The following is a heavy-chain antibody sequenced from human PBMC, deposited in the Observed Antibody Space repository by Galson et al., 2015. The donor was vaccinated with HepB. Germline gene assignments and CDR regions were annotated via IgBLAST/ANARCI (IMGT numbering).Heavy chain of an antibody. CDR2: ISSHGGST. Sequence: SLRLSCAASGFTFSSYAMHWVRQAPGQGLEYVSAISSHGGSTYYADSVKGRFTISRDNSKNTLYLQMSSLRAEDTAVYYCVKGGAGASASPGGYYYGMDVWGQGTTVTVSS. CDR1: GFTFSSYA. J-gene: IGHJ6*02. D-gene: IGHD1-14*01. CDR3: VKGGAGASASPGGYYYGMDV. V-gene: IGHV3-64D*06.